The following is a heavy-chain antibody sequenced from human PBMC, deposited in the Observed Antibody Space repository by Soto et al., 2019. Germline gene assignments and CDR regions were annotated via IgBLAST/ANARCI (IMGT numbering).Heavy chain of an antibody. CDR2: IYYSGST. D-gene: IGHD3-10*01. CDR1: GGSISSYY. CDR3: GRSTGAEFDP. J-gene: IGHJ5*02. Sequence: TSETLSLTCTVSGGSISSYYWSWIRQPPGKGLEWIGSIYYSGSTYYNPSLKSRVTISVDTSKNQFSLKLSSVTAADTAVYYCGRSTGAEFDPWGQGTLVTVSP. V-gene: IGHV4-39*01.